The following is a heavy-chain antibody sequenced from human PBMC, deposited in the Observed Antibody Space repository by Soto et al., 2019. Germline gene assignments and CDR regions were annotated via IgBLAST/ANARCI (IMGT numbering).Heavy chain of an antibody. CDR3: ARGGTPIDY. D-gene: IGHD3-16*01. J-gene: IGHJ4*02. CDR2: ISAYNGNT. V-gene: IGHV1-18*01. CDR1: GYTFTNFG. Sequence: QVQLVQSGAEVKKPGASVKVSCKASGYTFTNFGISWVRQAPGQGLEWMGWISAYNGNTNYAQNFQGRVTMTTATSTSTAYMELRSRRSDDTAVYYWARGGTPIDYWGQGTLVTVSS.